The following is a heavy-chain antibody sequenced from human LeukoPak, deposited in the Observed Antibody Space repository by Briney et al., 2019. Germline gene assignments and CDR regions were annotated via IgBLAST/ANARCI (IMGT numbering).Heavy chain of an antibody. D-gene: IGHD6-6*01. J-gene: IGHJ4*02. CDR1: GYTFTSYY. CDR2: ISAYNGNT. CDR3: ARDRSSSSDY. Sequence: ASVTVSCKASGYTFTSYYMHWVRQAPGQGLEWMGWISAYNGNTNYAQKLQGRVTMTTDTSTSTAYMELRSLRSDDTAVYYCARDRSSSSDYWGQGTLVTVSS. V-gene: IGHV1-18*04.